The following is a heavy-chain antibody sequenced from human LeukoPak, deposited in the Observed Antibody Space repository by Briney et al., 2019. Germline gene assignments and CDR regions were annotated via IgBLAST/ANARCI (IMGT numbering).Heavy chain of an antibody. CDR1: GGSISSYY. J-gene: IGHJ6*03. Sequence: PSETLSLTCTVSGGSISSYYWSWIRQPPGKGLEWIGYIYYSGSTNYNPSLKSRVTISVDTSKNQFSLKLSSVTAADTAVYYCARDYYGSGSYVRYMDVWGKGTTVTVSS. CDR3: ARDYYGSGSYVRYMDV. CDR2: IYYSGST. V-gene: IGHV4-59*12. D-gene: IGHD3-10*01.